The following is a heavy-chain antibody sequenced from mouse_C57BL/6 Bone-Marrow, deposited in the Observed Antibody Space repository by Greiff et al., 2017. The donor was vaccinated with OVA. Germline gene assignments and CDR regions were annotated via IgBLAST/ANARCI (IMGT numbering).Heavy chain of an antibody. CDR1: GYSFTDYN. CDR2: IDPYSGGT. Sequence: VQLQQSGPELVKPGASVKVSCKASGYSFTDYNMYWVKQSHGKSLEWIGYIDPYSGGTSYNKKIRGKTTLTVDKSSSTAFMHLTSLTCEDSAVYYCARDDEYDWFAYWGRGTLVTVSA. CDR3: ARDDEYDWFAY. J-gene: IGHJ3*01. V-gene: IGHV1S135*01. D-gene: IGHD2-4*01.